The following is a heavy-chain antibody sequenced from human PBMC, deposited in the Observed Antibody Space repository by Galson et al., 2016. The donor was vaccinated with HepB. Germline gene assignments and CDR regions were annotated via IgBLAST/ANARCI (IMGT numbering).Heavy chain of an antibody. D-gene: IGHD3-10*01. CDR3: AKEDGGSGSYLEY. CDR2: ISKDGRIK. V-gene: IGHV3-30*18. Sequence: SLRLSCAASGFIFSSYGMHWVRQAPGKGLEWVSVISKDGRIKNYAESEKGRFTISRDNSKNTLYLQMNTLRVEDTAMYDCAKEDGGSGSYLEYWGQGTLVTVSS. J-gene: IGHJ4*02. CDR1: GFIFSSYG.